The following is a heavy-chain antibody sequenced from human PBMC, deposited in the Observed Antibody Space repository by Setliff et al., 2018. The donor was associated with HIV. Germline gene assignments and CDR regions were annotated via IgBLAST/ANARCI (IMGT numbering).Heavy chain of an antibody. CDR1: GYSFTDYF. J-gene: IGHJ4*02. CDR2: ISPDNGDT. V-gene: IGHV1-2*02. Sequence: GASVKVSCKASGYSFTDYFMHWVRQAPGQGLEWMGWISPDNGDTTTAQRFQGRVTMTRDTSTSTVYMDLSSLRSEDTAVYYCAWTQDGPGGNYFDHWGQGTLVTVSS. CDR3: AWTQDGPGGNYFDH.